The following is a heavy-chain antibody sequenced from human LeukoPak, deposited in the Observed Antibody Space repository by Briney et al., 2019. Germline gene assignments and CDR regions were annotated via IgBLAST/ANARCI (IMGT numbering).Heavy chain of an antibody. CDR1: GFTFTTYW. CDR3: ARGPHYDFWSGLDY. CDR2: IWYDGSNK. D-gene: IGHD3-3*01. Sequence: GGSLRLSCAASGFTFTTYWMHWVRQAPGKGLEWVAVIWYDGSNKYYADSVKGRFTISRDNSKNTLYLQMNSLRAEDTAVYYCARGPHYDFWSGLDYWGQGTLVTVSS. V-gene: IGHV3-33*08. J-gene: IGHJ4*02.